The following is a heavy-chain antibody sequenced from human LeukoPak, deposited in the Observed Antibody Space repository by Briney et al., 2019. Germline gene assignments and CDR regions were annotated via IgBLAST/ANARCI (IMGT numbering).Heavy chain of an antibody. CDR3: TGHHQAYSRTY. V-gene: IGHV3-74*01. CDR1: GFTFSSYW. CDR2: ISTDASST. Sequence: GGSLRLSCASSGFTFSSYWMHWVRQAPGKGLVWVSRISTDASSTTYADSVKGRFTISRDNAKDTLYLQMNSLRAEDTAVYYCTGHHQAYSRTYWGQGTLVTVSS. D-gene: IGHD4-11*01. J-gene: IGHJ4*02.